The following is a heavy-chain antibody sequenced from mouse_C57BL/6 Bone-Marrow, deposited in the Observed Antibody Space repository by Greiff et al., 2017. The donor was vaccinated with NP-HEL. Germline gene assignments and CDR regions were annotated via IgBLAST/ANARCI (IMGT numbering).Heavy chain of an antibody. D-gene: IGHD1-1*01. Sequence: QVQLKQSGPGLVQPSQSLSITCTVSGFSLTSYGVHWVRQSPGKGLEWLGVIWSGGSTDYNAAFISRLSISKDNSKSQVFFKMNSLQADDTAIYYCARPPTVAWYFDVWGTGTTVTVSS. CDR2: IWSGGST. CDR1: GFSLTSYG. J-gene: IGHJ1*03. CDR3: ARPPTVAWYFDV. V-gene: IGHV2-2*01.